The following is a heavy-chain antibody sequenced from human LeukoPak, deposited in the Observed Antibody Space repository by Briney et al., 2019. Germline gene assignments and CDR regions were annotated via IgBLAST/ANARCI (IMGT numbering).Heavy chain of an antibody. V-gene: IGHV1-2*02. CDR2: INPNSGGT. D-gene: IGHD2-2*02. CDR1: GYTFTGYY. CDR3: ARGLVVPAAIHRPHDAFDI. J-gene: IGHJ3*02. Sequence: EASVKVSCKASGYTFTGYYMHWVRQAPGQGLERMGWINPNSGGTNYAQKFQGRVTMTRDTSISTAYMELSRLRSDDTAVYYCARGLVVPAAIHRPHDAFDIWGQGTMVTVSS.